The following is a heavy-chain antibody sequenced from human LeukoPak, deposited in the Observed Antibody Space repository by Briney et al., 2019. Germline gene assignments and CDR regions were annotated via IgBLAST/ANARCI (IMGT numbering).Heavy chain of an antibody. Sequence: GASVKVSCKASGYTFTSYGISWVRQAPGQGLEWMAWISVHNGNTNYAQKLQGRVTMTTDTSTSTAYMELRSLRYDDTVEYYCARARHCISTSCYGPEDDAFDIWGQGTMVTVSS. CDR2: ISVHNGNT. J-gene: IGHJ3*02. CDR1: GYTFTSYG. D-gene: IGHD2-2*01. CDR3: ARARHCISTSCYGPEDDAFDI. V-gene: IGHV1-18*01.